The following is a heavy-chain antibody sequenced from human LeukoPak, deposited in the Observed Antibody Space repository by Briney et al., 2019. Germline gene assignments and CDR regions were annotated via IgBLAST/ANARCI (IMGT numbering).Heavy chain of an antibody. CDR2: IYSGGST. D-gene: IGHD3-10*01. Sequence: GGSLRLSCAASGFTVSSNYMSWVRQAPGEGLEWVSVIYSGGSTYYADSVKGRFTISRDNSKNTLDLQMNSLRAEDTAVYYCARSTLWFGADYWGQGTLVTVSS. CDR1: GFTVSSNY. J-gene: IGHJ4*02. V-gene: IGHV3-53*01. CDR3: ARSTLWFGADY.